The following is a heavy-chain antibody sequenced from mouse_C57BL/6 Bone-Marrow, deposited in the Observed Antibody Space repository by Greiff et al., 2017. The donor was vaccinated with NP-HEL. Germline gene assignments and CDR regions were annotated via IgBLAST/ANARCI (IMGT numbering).Heavy chain of an antibody. Sequence: VQLQQSGPVLVKPGASVKMSCKASGYTFTDYYMNWVKQSHGKSLEWIGVINPYNGGTSYNQKFKGKATLTVDKSSSTAYMELNSLTSEDSAVYYCARELPYYFDYWGQGTTLTVSS. J-gene: IGHJ2*01. CDR3: ARELPYYFDY. CDR2: INPYNGGT. D-gene: IGHD2-1*01. CDR1: GYTFTDYY. V-gene: IGHV1-19*01.